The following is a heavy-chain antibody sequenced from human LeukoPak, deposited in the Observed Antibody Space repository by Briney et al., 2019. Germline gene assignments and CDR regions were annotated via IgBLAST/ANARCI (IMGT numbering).Heavy chain of an antibody. CDR1: GGSISSGSYY. J-gene: IGHJ4*02. D-gene: IGHD6-19*01. CDR2: IYTSGST. Sequence: PSETLSLTCTVSGGSISSGSYYWSWIRQPAGKGLEWIGRIYTSGSTNCNPSLKSRVTISVDTSKNQFSLKLSSVTAADTAVYYCAREYSSGWSDYWGQGTLVTVSS. V-gene: IGHV4-61*02. CDR3: AREYSSGWSDY.